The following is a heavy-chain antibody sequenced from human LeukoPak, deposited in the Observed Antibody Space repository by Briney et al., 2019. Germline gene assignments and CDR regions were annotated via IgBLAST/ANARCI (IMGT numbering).Heavy chain of an antibody. CDR3: AKGGYYDSSGPKRTGFDY. CDR1: GGTFSSYA. CDR2: IIPIFGTA. J-gene: IGHJ4*02. D-gene: IGHD3-22*01. V-gene: IGHV1-69*13. Sequence: SVKVSCKASGGTFSSYAISWVRQAPGQGLEWMGGIIPIFGTANYAQKFQGRVTITADESTSTAYMELSSLRSEDTAVYYCAKGGYYDSSGPKRTGFDYWGQGTLVTVSS.